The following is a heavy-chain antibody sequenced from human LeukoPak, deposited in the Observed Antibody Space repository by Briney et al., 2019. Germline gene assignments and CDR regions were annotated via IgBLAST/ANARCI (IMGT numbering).Heavy chain of an antibody. CDR1: GYTFTGYY. CDR2: INPNNGGT. J-gene: IGHJ4*02. CDR3: ARPIRYSSGWYGY. V-gene: IGHV1-2*02. D-gene: IGHD6-19*01. Sequence: ASVKVSCKASGYTFTGYYMHWVRQAPGQGLEWMGWINPNNGGTNYAQKFQGRVTMTRDTSISTAYMELSRLRSDDTAVYYCARPIRYSSGWYGYWGQGTLVTVSS.